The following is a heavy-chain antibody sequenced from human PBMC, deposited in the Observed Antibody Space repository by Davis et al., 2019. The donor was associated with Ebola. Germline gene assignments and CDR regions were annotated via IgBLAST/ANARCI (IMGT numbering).Heavy chain of an antibody. CDR2: VSHDGNKQ. CDR3: VKERSDTYDFDY. D-gene: IGHD2-15*01. CDR1: GFTFSTYG. V-gene: IGHV3-30*18. J-gene: IGHJ4*02. Sequence: PGGSLRLSCAASGFTFSTYGMHWVRQAPGKGREWVAIVSHDGNKQFYGDSVKGRFTISRDNSKNTLHLQLNSLRVEDTAVYYCVKERSDTYDFDYWGQGTLVTVSS.